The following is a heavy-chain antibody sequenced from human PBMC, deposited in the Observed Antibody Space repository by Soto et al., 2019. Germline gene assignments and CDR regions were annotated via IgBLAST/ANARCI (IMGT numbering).Heavy chain of an antibody. D-gene: IGHD7-27*01. CDR1: EYTFTAYD. V-gene: IGHV1-8*01. CDR2: MNPHNGKT. J-gene: IGHJ5*02. CDR3: ARDKLGNNWFDP. Sequence: ASVKVSCKTSEYTFTAYDLSWLRQAPGQGLEWMGWMNPHNGKTAYAQNLQGRITMTRDASIDTAYMELSSLRSEDTAVYYCARDKLGNNWFDPWGQGTLVTVSS.